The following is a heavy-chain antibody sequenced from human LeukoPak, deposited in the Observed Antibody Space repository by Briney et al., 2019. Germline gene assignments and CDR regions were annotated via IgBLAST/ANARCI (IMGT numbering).Heavy chain of an antibody. CDR3: AKDYAPSY. V-gene: IGHV3-48*03. D-gene: IGHD3-16*01. J-gene: IGHJ4*02. CDR1: GFTFSSYE. Sequence: PGGSLRLSCVASGFTFSSYEMNWVRQAPGKGLEWLSYITSSDSTTHYADSVKGRFTISRDNSKNTLYLQMNSLRVEDTAVYYCAKDYAPSYWGQGTLVTVSS. CDR2: ITSSDSTT.